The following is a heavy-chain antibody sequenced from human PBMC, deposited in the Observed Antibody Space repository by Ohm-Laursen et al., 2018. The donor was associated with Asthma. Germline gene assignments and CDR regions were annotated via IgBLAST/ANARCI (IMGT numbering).Heavy chain of an antibody. J-gene: IGHJ4*02. CDR2: ISYDGSNK. V-gene: IGHV3-30*18. CDR3: AKGANYGILTGYYDPSYFDY. Sequence: SLRLSCTASGFTFSIHGMHWVRQAPGKGLEWVAVISYDGSNKYYADSVKGRFTISKDNSKNTLYLQMNSLSAEDTAVYYCAKGANYGILTGYYDPSYFDYWGQGTLVTVSS. D-gene: IGHD3-9*01. CDR1: GFTFSIHG.